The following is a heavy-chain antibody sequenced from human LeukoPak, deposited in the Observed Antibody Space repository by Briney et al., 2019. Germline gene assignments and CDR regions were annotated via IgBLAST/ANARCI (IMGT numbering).Heavy chain of an antibody. D-gene: IGHD6-13*01. CDR1: DGSFSGYY. CDR2: INHSGST. J-gene: IGHJ6*03. V-gene: IGHV4-34*01. CDR3: ARVQQQLWYYYYYYYMDV. Sequence: SETLSLTCAVYDGSFSGYYWSWIRQPPGKGLGWIGEINHSGSTNYNPSLKSRVTISVDTSKNQFSLKLSSVTAADTAVYYCARVQQQLWYYYYYYYMDVWGKGTTVTVSS.